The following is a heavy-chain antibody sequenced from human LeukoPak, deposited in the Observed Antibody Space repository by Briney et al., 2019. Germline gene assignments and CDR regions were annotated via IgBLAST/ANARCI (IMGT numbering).Heavy chain of an antibody. D-gene: IGHD3-22*01. Sequence: SETLSLTCTVSGGSISSYYWSWIRQPAGKGLEWIGYIYYSGSTNYNPSLKSRVTISVDTSKNQFSLKLSSVTAADTAVYYCARGVRLTMIVVLNAFDIWGQGTMVTVSS. J-gene: IGHJ3*02. V-gene: IGHV4-59*08. CDR2: IYYSGST. CDR3: ARGVRLTMIVVLNAFDI. CDR1: GGSISSYY.